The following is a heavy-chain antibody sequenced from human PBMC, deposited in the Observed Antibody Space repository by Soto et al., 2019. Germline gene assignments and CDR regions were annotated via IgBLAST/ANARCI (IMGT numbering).Heavy chain of an antibody. CDR2: IVVGSGNT. CDR1: GFTFTSSA. J-gene: IGHJ4*02. D-gene: IGHD3-22*01. CDR3: AADPHMIVVVPVTAPAY. Sequence: SVKVSCKASGFTFTSSAVQWVRQARGQRLEWIGWIVVGSGNTNYAQKFQERVTITRDMSTSTAYMELSSLRSEDTAVYYCAADPHMIVVVPVTAPAYWGQGTLVTVSS. V-gene: IGHV1-58*01.